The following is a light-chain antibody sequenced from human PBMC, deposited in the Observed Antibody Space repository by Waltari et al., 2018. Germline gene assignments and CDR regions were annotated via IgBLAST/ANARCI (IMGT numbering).Light chain of an antibody. V-gene: IGKV3-20*01. CDR1: QSISKY. CDR3: QHYVRLPAT. Sequence: EIMLTQSPGTLSLSPGERATLSCKASQSISKYLAWYQQKPGQAPRLLIYHASSRATGIPDRFSGSVSETDFSLTISRLEPEDFAVYYCQHYVRLPATFGQGTNVEIK. J-gene: IGKJ1*01. CDR2: HAS.